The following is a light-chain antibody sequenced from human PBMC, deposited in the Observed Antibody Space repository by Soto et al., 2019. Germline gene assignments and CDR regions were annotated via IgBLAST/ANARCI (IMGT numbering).Light chain of an antibody. CDR2: EVS. V-gene: IGLV2-14*01. J-gene: IGLJ1*01. CDR3: SSYTSSSTQV. CDR1: HSHIGGYNY. Sequence: SALTQPASVSGSPGQSITISCTGAHSHIGGYNYVSWFQQHSGKAPKLMIYEVSDRPSGVSNRFSGSKSGNTASLTISGLQAEGEADYYCSSYTSSSTQVFGTGTKLTGL.